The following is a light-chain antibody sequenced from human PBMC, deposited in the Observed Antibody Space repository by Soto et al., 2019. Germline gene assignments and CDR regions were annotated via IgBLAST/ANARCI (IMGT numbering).Light chain of an antibody. V-gene: IGKV1-5*01. CDR2: DAS. J-gene: IGKJ1*01. CDR3: QHYNSYSEA. CDR1: QSISSG. Sequence: DIQMTQSPSTLSASLGDRVTVTCRASQSISSGLAWYQQKPGKAPKVLIYDASSLQSGVPSRFSGRGSGTEFTLTISSLQPDDFATYYCQHYNSYSEAFGQGTKVDIK.